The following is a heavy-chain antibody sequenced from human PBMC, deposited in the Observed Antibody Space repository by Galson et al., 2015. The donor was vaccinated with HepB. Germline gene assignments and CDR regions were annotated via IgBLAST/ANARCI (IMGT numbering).Heavy chain of an antibody. D-gene: IGHD2-15*01. J-gene: IGHJ4*02. CDR3: ARGMKVADY. Sequence: SLRLSCAASGFTFSDYYMSWIRQAPGKGLEWVSYISSSSSYTNYADSVKGRFTISRDNAKNSLYLQMNSLRAGDTAVYYCARGMKVADYWGQGTLVTVSS. CDR2: ISSSSSYT. CDR1: GFTFSDYY. V-gene: IGHV3-11*03.